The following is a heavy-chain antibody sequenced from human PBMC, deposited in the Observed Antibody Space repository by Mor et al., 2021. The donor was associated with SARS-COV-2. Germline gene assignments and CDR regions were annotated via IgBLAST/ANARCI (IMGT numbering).Heavy chain of an antibody. D-gene: IGHD3-22*01. Sequence: TNYNPSLKSRVTISVDTSKNQFSLKLSSVTAADTAVYYCARVYDSSGYFPSGSYYYGMDVWGQGTTVTVSS. CDR3: ARVYDSSGYFPSGSYYYGMDV. J-gene: IGHJ6*02. CDR2: T. V-gene: IGHV4-34*01.